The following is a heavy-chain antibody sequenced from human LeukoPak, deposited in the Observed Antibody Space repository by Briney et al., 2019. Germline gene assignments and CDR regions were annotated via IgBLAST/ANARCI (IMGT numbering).Heavy chain of an antibody. V-gene: IGHV3-15*01. CDR3: TTGPLFIVGATGAFDD. J-gene: IGHJ4*02. CDR1: GFTFSDAW. D-gene: IGHD1-26*01. CDR2: IKSNSDGATT. Sequence: GGSLRLSCAAFGFTFSDAWMSWVRQAPGKGLEWVGRIKSNSDGATTDYAAPVKGRFTIPREDSKNTLYLQMNSLKSEDTAVYYCTTGPLFIVGATGAFDDWGQGTLVTVSS.